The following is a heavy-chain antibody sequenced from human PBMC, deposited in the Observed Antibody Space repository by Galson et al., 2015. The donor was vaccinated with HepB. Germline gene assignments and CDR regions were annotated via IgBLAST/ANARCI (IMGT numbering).Heavy chain of an antibody. Sequence: SVKVSCKVSGYTLTELSMHWVRQAPGKGLEWMGGFDPEDGETIYAQKFQGRVTMTEDTSTDTAYMELSSLRSEDTAVYYCATGLGIAAAGTYGGAFDIWGQGTMVTVSS. CDR1: GYTLTELS. CDR2: FDPEDGET. CDR3: ATGLGIAAAGTYGGAFDI. J-gene: IGHJ3*02. D-gene: IGHD6-13*01. V-gene: IGHV1-24*01.